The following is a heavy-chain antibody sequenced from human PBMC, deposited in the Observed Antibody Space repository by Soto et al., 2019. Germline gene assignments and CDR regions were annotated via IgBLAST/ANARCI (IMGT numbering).Heavy chain of an antibody. D-gene: IGHD5-18*01. CDR1: GFTFSSYA. J-gene: IGHJ6*02. CDR3: ARDGPSTAMEFNYYYYGMDV. Sequence: QVQLVESGGGVVQPGRSLRLSRAASGFTFSSYAMHWVRQAPGKGLEWVAVISYDGSNKYYADSVKGRFTISRDNSKNTLYLQMNSLRAEDTAVYYCARDGPSTAMEFNYYYYGMDVWGQGTTVTVSS. CDR2: ISYDGSNK. V-gene: IGHV3-30-3*01.